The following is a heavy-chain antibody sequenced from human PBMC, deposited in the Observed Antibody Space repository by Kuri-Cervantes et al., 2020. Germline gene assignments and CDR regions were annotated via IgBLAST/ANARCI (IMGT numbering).Heavy chain of an antibody. CDR1: GFTFSSYW. CDR2: ISSSSSYI. D-gene: IGHD5-12*01. J-gene: IGHJ4*02. V-gene: IGHV3-21*01. Sequence: GESLKISCAASGFTFSSYWMSWVRQAPGKGLEWVSSISSSSSYIYYADSVKGRFTISRDNAKNSLYLQMNSLRAEDTAVYYCTRETSGPGYWGQGTLVTVSS. CDR3: TRETSGPGY.